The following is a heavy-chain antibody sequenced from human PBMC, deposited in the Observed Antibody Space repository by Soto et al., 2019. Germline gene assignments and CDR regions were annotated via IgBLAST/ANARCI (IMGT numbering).Heavy chain of an antibody. V-gene: IGHV4-31*03. D-gene: IGHD6-6*01. CDR3: ARVGAENTPARSSFDY. CDR1: GGSISSAGYY. J-gene: IGHJ4*02. Sequence: SETLSLTCTVSGGSISSAGYYWSWIRQHPEKGLEWIGYIYYTGSTYYNPSLQSRVTISVDTSKNQFSLRLNSVTAADTAVYHCARVGAENTPARSSFDYWGRGTLVTVPQ. CDR2: IYYTGST.